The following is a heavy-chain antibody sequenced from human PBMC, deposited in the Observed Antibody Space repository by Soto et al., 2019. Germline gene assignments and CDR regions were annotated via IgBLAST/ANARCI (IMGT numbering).Heavy chain of an antibody. CDR2: INPNSGGT. CDR3: ARGGFRYFDWLTLDY. D-gene: IGHD3-9*01. J-gene: IGHJ4*02. CDR1: GYTFTGYY. V-gene: IGHV1-2*04. Sequence: GASVKVSCKASGYTFTGYYMHWVRQAPGQGLEWMGWINPNSGGTNYAQKFQGWVTMTRDTSISTAYMELSRLRSDDTAVYYCARGGFRYFDWLTLDYWGQGTLVTVSS.